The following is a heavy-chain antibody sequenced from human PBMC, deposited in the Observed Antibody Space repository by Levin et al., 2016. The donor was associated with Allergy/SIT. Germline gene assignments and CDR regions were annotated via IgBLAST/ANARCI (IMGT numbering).Heavy chain of an antibody. Sequence: GESLKISCAASGFTFSSYSMNWVRQAPGKGLEWVSAISGSGGSTYYADSVKGRFTISRDNSKNTLYLQMNSLRAEDTAVYYCAGYFTTEYFQHWGQGTLVTVSS. D-gene: IGHD2-8*01. CDR2: ISGSGGST. J-gene: IGHJ1*01. CDR1: GFTFSSYS. V-gene: IGHV3-23*01. CDR3: AGYFTTEYFQH.